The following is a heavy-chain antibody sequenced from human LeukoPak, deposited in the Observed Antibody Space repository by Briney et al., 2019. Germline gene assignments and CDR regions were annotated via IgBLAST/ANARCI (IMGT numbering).Heavy chain of an antibody. V-gene: IGHV1-18*04. CDR1: GYTFTSYG. J-gene: IGHJ4*02. D-gene: IGHD6-19*01. Sequence: ASVKVSCKASGYTFTSYGISWVRQAPGQGLEWMGWISGYNGNTSYAQKLQGRVSMTTDTSTTTAYMELRSLRSDDTAVYYCARDYPIAVAGIPDYWGQGTLVTVSS. CDR3: ARDYPIAVAGIPDY. CDR2: ISGYNGNT.